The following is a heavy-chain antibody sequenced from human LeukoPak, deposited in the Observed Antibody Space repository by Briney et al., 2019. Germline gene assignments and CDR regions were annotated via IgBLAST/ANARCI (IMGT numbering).Heavy chain of an antibody. CDR2: ISGDGTRT. Sequence: GGSLRLSCAASGFSFSSYAMTWARQAPVKGLEWVSAISGDGTRTSYADSVKGRFTISRDNSKNTLYLEMSSLRVEDTAIYYCAKWPEGAMDYFDYWGQGPLVTVSS. CDR3: AKWPEGAMDYFDY. J-gene: IGHJ4*02. V-gene: IGHV3-23*01. D-gene: IGHD3-16*01. CDR1: GFSFSSYA.